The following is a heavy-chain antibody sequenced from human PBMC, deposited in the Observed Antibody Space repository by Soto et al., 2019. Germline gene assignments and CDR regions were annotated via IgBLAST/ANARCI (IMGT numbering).Heavy chain of an antibody. J-gene: IGHJ4*02. V-gene: IGHV3-33*01. Sequence: QVQLVESGGGVVQPGRSLRLSCAASGFTFSTYGMHWVRQAPGKGLEWVAVIWYDGSNKYYADSVKGRFTISRDNSRDTLYLQMNSLRSEDMAVYYCARAVGPFDYWGQGALVTVSP. CDR1: GFTFSTYG. CDR3: ARAVGPFDY. CDR2: IWYDGSNK.